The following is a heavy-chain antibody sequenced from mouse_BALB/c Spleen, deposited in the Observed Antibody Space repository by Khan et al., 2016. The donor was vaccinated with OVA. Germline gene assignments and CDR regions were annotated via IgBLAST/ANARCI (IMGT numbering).Heavy chain of an antibody. CDR1: GFTFTNYG. CDR3: ARISSYWYSDF. V-gene: IGHV9-1*02. Sequence: QIQLVQSGPELKKPGETVKISCKASGFTFTNYGMNWVKQAPGKDLKWMGWINTYTGEPTYGDDFKGRFVLSLETSASTASLQISNLINDDMATYFCARISSYWYSDFWGAGTTVTVSS. CDR2: INTYTGEP. J-gene: IGHJ1*01. D-gene: IGHD6-2*01.